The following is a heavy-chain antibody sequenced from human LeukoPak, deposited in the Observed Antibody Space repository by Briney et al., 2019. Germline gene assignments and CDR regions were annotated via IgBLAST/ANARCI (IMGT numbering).Heavy chain of an antibody. V-gene: IGHV3-53*01. CDR2: IYNSDGT. CDR1: GFTFSRNY. J-gene: IGHJ4*02. D-gene: IGHD6-13*01. Sequence: PGGSLRLSCAASGFTFSRNYMNWVRQAPGKGLEWISVIYNSDGTYYADSGKGRFTISRDNSKNTLYLQMNSLRAEDTAVYYCARGWYFDYWGQGTLVTVSS. CDR3: ARGWYFDY.